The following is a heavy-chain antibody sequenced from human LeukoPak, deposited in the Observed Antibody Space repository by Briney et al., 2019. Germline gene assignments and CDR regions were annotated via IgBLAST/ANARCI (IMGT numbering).Heavy chain of an antibody. J-gene: IGHJ4*02. Sequence: GESLKISCKISGYKLTNNWIGWVRQVPGKGLEGMGIIYPGDSDTRYSPSFQGQVTISADKSISTAYLQWSSLKASDTAMYYCARVMEYYYDSSGYYSLDYWGQGTLVTVSS. CDR1: GYKLTNNW. CDR2: IYPGDSDT. D-gene: IGHD3-22*01. CDR3: ARVMEYYYDSSGYYSLDY. V-gene: IGHV5-51*01.